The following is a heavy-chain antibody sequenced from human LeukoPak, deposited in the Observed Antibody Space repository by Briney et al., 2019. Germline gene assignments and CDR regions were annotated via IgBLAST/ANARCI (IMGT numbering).Heavy chain of an antibody. Sequence: ASVKVSCKASGYTFISYYMYWVRQAPGQGLEWMGVINPSGGSTSYAQKFQGRVTMTRDTSTSTVYMELSSLRSEDTAVYYCARKGSSSCFDYWGQGTLVTVSS. CDR1: GYTFISYY. CDR3: ARKGSSSCFDY. CDR2: INPSGGST. V-gene: IGHV1-46*01. D-gene: IGHD6-6*01. J-gene: IGHJ4*02.